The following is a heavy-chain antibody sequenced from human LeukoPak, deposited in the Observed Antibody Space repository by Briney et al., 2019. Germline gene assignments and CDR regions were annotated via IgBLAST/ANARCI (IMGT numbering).Heavy chain of an antibody. CDR2: ISGSGGST. J-gene: IGHJ4*02. D-gene: IGHD3-10*01. V-gene: IGHV3-23*01. CDR3: AKDRDGVRLWDYGSEFDY. CDR1: GFTFSSYA. Sequence: GGSLRLSCAASGFTFSSYAMSWVRQAPGKGLEWVSAISGSGGSTYYADSVKGRFTISRDNSKSTLYLQMNSLRAEDTAVYYCAKDRDGVRLWDYGSEFDYWGQGTLVTVSS.